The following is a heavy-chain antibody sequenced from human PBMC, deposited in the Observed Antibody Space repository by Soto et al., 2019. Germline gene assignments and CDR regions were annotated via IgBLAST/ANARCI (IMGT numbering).Heavy chain of an antibody. Sequence: QEQLVQSGAEVKKPGSSVRVSCKASKGTFNRDAITWVRQIPGQGLEWMGGIIPMFGTADYAQKFQGRVTITADESTGTACIEMTRLRSQDTAVYYCAGRAAVFVTSLWFDPWGQGTLVTVSS. V-gene: IGHV1-69*01. D-gene: IGHD3-10*02. CDR2: IIPMFGTA. J-gene: IGHJ5*02. CDR1: KGTFNRDA. CDR3: AGRAAVFVTSLWFDP.